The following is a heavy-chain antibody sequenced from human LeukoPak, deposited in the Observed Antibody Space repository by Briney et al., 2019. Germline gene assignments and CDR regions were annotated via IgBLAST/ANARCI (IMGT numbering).Heavy chain of an antibody. D-gene: IGHD2-2*01. CDR3: AAAGYCSSTSCYGYYYYGMDV. J-gene: IGHJ6*02. CDR1: GFTFTSSA. CDR2: IVVGSGNT. V-gene: IGHV1-58*01. Sequence: GASVKVSCKASGFTFTSSAVQWVRQARGQRLEWIGWIVVGSGNTNYAQKFQERVTITRDMSTSTAYMELSSLRSEDTAVYYCAAAGYCSSTSCYGYYYYGMDVWAKGPRSPSP.